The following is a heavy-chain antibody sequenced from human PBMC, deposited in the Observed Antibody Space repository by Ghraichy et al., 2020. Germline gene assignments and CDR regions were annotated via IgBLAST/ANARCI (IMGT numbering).Heavy chain of an antibody. CDR2: VFHSGDT. CDR3: ARRPRIAGRTLDR. Sequence: SQTLSLTCIVSGDSVNSGDYYWSWIRQPPGGGLEYIGYVFHSGDTYYNPALKSRVILSVDTSKNEFSLRLNSVNATDTAVYYCARRPRIAGRTLDRWGQGTLVTVS. V-gene: IGHV4-61*08. D-gene: IGHD2-21*01. J-gene: IGHJ5*02. CDR1: GDSVNSGDYY.